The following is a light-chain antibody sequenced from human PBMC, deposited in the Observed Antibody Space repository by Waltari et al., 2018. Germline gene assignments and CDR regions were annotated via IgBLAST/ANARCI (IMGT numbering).Light chain of an antibody. V-gene: IGLV2-14*01. J-gene: IGLJ2*01. CDR1: SSDVGGYNY. Sequence: QSALTQPASVSGSPGQSITISCTGTSSDVGGYNYVSWYQQHPGQAPKLMIYEVSKRPSGVSNRFSGSKSGNTASLTISGLQAEDEADYYCSSYTSSSTLGVFGGGTKLTVL. CDR2: EVS. CDR3: SSYTSSSTLGV.